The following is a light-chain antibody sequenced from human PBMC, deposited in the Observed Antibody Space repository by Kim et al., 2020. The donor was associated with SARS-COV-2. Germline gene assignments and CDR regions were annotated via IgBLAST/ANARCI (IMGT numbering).Light chain of an antibody. V-gene: IGLV2-14*03. CDR3: SSYATTRSYV. CDR2: DVN. J-gene: IGLJ1*01. CDR1: SSDVGAYNY. Sequence: GQSITISSTGTSSDVGAYNYVSWYQHHPGKAPKLMIFDVNNRPSGLSNRFSGSKSGNTASLTSSGLQAEDEADYYCSSYATTRSYVFGTGTKVTVL.